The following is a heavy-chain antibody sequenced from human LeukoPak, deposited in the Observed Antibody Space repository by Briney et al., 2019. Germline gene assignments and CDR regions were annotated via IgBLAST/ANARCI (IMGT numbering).Heavy chain of an antibody. CDR3: ARDFYDTSGYYYDY. D-gene: IGHD3-22*01. CDR1: GFTFDDYA. CDR2: TNWDGGRT. V-gene: IGHV3-20*04. Sequence: GGSLRLSCAASGFTFDDYAMSWVRQTPGKGLEWVSGTNWDGGRTGYADSVKGRFTISRDNAKNSLYLQMNSLRAEDTAVYYCARDFYDTSGYYYDYWGQGTLVTVSS. J-gene: IGHJ4*02.